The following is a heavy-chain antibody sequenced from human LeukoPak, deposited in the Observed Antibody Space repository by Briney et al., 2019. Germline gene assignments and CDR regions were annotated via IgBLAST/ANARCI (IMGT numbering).Heavy chain of an antibody. D-gene: IGHD3-22*01. CDR1: GGSISSYY. CDR3: ARSAPGWYYDNSGQYYFDT. CDR2: IYYSGST. J-gene: IGHJ4*02. V-gene: IGHV4-59*01. Sequence: PSETLSLTCTVSGGSISSYYWSWIRQPPGKGLEWIGYIYYSGSTNYNPSLKSRVTISVDTSKNQFSLKLSSVTAADTAVYYCARSAPGWYYDNSGQYYFDTWGQGALVTVSS.